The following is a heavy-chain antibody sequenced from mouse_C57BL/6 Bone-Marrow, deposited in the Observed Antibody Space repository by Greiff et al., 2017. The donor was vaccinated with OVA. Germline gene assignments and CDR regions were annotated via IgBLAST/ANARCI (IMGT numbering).Heavy chain of an antibody. V-gene: IGHV1-52*01. CDR3: ARSWGWVLFYAMDY. CDR1: GYTFTSYW. D-gene: IGHD2-3*01. CDR2: IDPSDSET. Sequence: QVQLQQPGAELVRPGSSVKLSCKASGYTFTSYWMHWVKQRPIQGLEWIGNIDPSDSETHYNQKFKDKATLTVDKSSSTAYMQLSSRTSEDSAVYYCARSWGWVLFYAMDYWGQGTSVTVSS. J-gene: IGHJ4*01.